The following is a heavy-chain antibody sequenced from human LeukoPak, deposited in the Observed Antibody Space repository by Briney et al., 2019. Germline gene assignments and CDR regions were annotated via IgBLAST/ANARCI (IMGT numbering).Heavy chain of an antibody. CDR3: ARITYDFWSGYYMPDDP. CDR1: GYTFSHYG. Sequence: ASVEVSRKGSGYTFSHYGISWVGPAPGQRVEWIGWVSLYTGNTDYAQKLRGGVTMTTDTSTSTAYMELRSLRSDDTAVYYCARITYDFWSGYYMPDDPWGQGTLVTVSS. CDR2: VSLYTGNT. V-gene: IGHV1-18*01. J-gene: IGHJ5*02. D-gene: IGHD3-3*01.